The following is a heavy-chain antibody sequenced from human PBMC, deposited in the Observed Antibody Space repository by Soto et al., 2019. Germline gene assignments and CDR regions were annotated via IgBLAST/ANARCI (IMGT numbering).Heavy chain of an antibody. CDR2: TSGSGGDT. CDR3: AKIYDFWSRHHDSFDV. V-gene: IGHV3-23*01. J-gene: IGHJ3*01. Sequence: QLFESGGGFVQPGGSLRLSCVASGFSFGRYAMTWVRQAPGKGLEWVSGTSGSGGDTYYADSVKGRFTISRDNPKNTLYLQMNRLRGEDTSVFYCAKIYDFWSRHHDSFDVWGQGTLVTVSS. D-gene: IGHD3-3*01. CDR1: GFSFGRYA.